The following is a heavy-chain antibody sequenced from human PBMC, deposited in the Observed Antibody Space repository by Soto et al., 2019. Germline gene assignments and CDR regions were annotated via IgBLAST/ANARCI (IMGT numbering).Heavy chain of an antibody. Sequence: QLQLQESGSGLVKTSETLSLTCTVSGASISYGGFSWSWIRQSPGKGLEWIGYISHLESTYFHPSFKSRLTMSIARTTNQFSLKLSSVTAADMAVYYCARGGGDDYFDYWGQGVLVTVSS. J-gene: IGHJ4*02. V-gene: IGHV4-30-2*06. CDR3: ARGGGDDYFDY. CDR1: GASISYGGFS. CDR2: ISHLEST. D-gene: IGHD2-21*02.